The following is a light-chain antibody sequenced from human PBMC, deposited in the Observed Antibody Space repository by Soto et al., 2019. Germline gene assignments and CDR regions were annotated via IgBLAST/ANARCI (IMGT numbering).Light chain of an antibody. V-gene: IGKV1-33*01. J-gene: IGKJ4*01. CDR2: DAS. Sequence: DIQMTQSPSSLSASVGDRVTITCQASQDISNYLNWYQQKPGKAPKLLIYDASNLEAGVPSRFSGSGSGTAFTFTISSLQPEDIATYYCQQYDNLPLTFGGGTKVESK. CDR1: QDISNY. CDR3: QQYDNLPLT.